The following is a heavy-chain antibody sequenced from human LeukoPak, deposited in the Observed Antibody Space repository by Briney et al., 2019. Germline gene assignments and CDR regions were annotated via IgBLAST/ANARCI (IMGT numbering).Heavy chain of an antibody. CDR2: INHSGST. CDR1: GGSFSGYY. D-gene: IGHD3-10*01. CDR3: ARHKPYYGVDY. Sequence: SETLSLTCAVYGGSFSGYYWNWIRQPPGKGLEWIGEINHSGSTNYNPSLKSRVTISVDTSKNQFSLKLSSVTAADTAVYYCARHKPYYGVDYWGQGTLVTVSS. V-gene: IGHV4-34*01. J-gene: IGHJ4*02.